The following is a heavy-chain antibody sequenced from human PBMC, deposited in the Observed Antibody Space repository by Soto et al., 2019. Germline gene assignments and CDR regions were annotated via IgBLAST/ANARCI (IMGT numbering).Heavy chain of an antibody. D-gene: IGHD3-10*01. CDR2: MNPNRGNT. CDR1: GYTFTSYD. J-gene: IGHJ6*02. CDR3: AIVGNYGSVPLTYQLRRRYYYGMDF. V-gene: IGHV1-8*01. Sequence: GASVKVSCKACGYTFTSYDINWVRQATGQGIEWMGWMNPNRGNTGYAQKFQGRVTMTRNTSISTAYMELSSLRSEDTAVYYCAIVGNYGSVPLTYQLRRRYYYGMDFWGQGITVTVSS.